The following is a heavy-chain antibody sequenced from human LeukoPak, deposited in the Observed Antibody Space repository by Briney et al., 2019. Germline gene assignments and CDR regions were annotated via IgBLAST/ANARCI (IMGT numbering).Heavy chain of an antibody. CDR2: ITASGTAM. CDR3: ASSGSYRFDY. J-gene: IGHJ4*02. V-gene: IGHV3-48*02. Sequence: GGSLRPSCAPPGFTFISYSMNWVRQAPGKGRGWVSHITASGTAMFYADSVKGRFTISRDNAKNSLYLQMNSLRDEDTAVYYCASSGSYRFDYWGQGTLVTVSS. D-gene: IGHD1-26*01. CDR1: GFTFISYS.